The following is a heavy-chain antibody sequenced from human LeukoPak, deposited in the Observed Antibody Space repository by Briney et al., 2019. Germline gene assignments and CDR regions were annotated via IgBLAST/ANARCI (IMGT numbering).Heavy chain of an antibody. V-gene: IGHV3-7*05. D-gene: IGHD2-2*01. CDR2: IKEDGSEK. CDR3: ARDNRDIVVVTAAMGDYYYYGMDV. CDR1: GFTFSRYW. Sequence: GGSLGLSCAASGFTFSRYWMNWVRQAPGKGLEWVANIKEDGSEKYYVDSVEGRFTISRDNAKNSLYLQMNSLRAEDTAVYYCARDNRDIVVVTAAMGDYYYYGMDVWGQGTTVIVSS. J-gene: IGHJ6*02.